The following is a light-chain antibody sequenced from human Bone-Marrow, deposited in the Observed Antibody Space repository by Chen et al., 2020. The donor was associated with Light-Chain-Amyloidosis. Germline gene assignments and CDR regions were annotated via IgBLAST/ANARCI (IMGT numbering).Light chain of an antibody. J-gene: IGLJ2*01. Sequence: SYELTQPPPVSVSPGQTARITCSGDDLPTKYAYWYQQKPGQAPVLVIHIDTERPSGIAERFPGSSSGTTATLTISGVQAEDEADYHCQSADSSGTYEVIFGGGTKLTVL. CDR3: QSADSSGTYEVI. CDR1: DLPTKY. V-gene: IGLV3-25*03. CDR2: IDT.